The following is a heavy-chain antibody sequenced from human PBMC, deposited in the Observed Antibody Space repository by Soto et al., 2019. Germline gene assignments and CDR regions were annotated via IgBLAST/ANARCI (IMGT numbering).Heavy chain of an antibody. Sequence: GGSLRLSCAASGFTFSSYWMHWVRQAPGKGLVWVSRINSDGSSTSYADSVKGRFTISRDNAKNTLYLQMNSLRAEDTAVYYCARGTPDNWNYANDAFDIWGQGTMVTVSS. D-gene: IGHD1-7*01. CDR3: ARGTPDNWNYANDAFDI. J-gene: IGHJ3*02. CDR1: GFTFSSYW. CDR2: INSDGSST. V-gene: IGHV3-74*01.